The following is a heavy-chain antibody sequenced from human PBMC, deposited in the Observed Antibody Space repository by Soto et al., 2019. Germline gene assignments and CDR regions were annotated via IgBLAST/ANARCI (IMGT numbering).Heavy chain of an antibody. J-gene: IGHJ5*02. D-gene: IGHD3-16*01. CDR1: GFTFSSYA. Sequence: EVQLLESGGGLVQPGGSLRLSCAASGFTFSSYAMSWDRQAPGKGLEWVSAISGSGGSTYYADSVKGRFTISRDNSKNTLYLQMNSLRAEDTAVYYCAKVGGGQQRFDPWGQGTLVTVSS. V-gene: IGHV3-23*01. CDR3: AKVGGGQQRFDP. CDR2: ISGSGGST.